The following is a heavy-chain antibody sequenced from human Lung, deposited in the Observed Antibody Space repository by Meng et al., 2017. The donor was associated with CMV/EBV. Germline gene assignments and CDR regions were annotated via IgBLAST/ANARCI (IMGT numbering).Heavy chain of an antibody. CDR2: INPSGGST. CDR1: GYTFTSYY. D-gene: IGHD3-3*01. V-gene: IGHV1-46*01. J-gene: IGHJ3*02. Sequence: SXXVSXKASGYTFTSYYMHWVRQAPGQGLEWMGIINPSGGSTSYAQKFQGRVTMTRDTSTSTVYMELSSLRSEDTAVYYCARVGNERITIFGVVTKGAFDIWGQGTMVTVSS. CDR3: ARVGNERITIFGVVTKGAFDI.